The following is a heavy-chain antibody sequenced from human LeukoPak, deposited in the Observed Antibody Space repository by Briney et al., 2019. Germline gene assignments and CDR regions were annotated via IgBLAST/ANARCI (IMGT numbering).Heavy chain of an antibody. Sequence: GGSLRLSCAASGFAFSTYVMHWVRQAPGKGLEWVAITSNDETKRFYADSVKGRFTISRDNSKNTLHLHMNSLRVEDTAVYYCARGVVAVAAIDYWGQGILVTVSS. CDR2: TSNDETKR. D-gene: IGHD2-15*01. V-gene: IGHV3-30*03. CDR1: GFAFSTYV. J-gene: IGHJ4*02. CDR3: ARGVVAVAAIDY.